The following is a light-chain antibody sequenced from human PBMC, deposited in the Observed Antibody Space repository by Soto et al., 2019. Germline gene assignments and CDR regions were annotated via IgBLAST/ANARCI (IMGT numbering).Light chain of an antibody. V-gene: IGLV1-47*01. CDR2: RNN. J-gene: IGLJ3*02. CDR1: SSNIGSNY. CDR3: AAWDDSLSGRWL. Sequence: QSVLTQPPSASGTPGQRVTISCSGSSSNIGSNYVYWYQQLPGTAPKLLIYRNNQRPSGVPDRFSGSKSGTSASLAISGLRSEDEADYYCAAWDDSLSGRWLFGGGTKVTVL.